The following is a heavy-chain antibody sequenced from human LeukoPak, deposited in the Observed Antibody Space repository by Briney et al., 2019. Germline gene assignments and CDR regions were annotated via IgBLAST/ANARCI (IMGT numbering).Heavy chain of an antibody. CDR2: INRSGIT. Sequence: PSENLSLTCAVYGGSFTGYYWTWVRQPPGRGLEWIGEINRSGITNYDPSLKSRVTISVDTSKSQFSLILNYVTAADTAVYYCARGRSDAFDIWGQATMVTVSS. V-gene: IGHV4-34*01. CDR1: GGSFTGYY. J-gene: IGHJ3*02. CDR3: ARGRSDAFDI.